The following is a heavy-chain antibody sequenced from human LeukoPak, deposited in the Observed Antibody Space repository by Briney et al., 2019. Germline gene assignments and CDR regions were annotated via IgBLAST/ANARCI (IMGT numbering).Heavy chain of an antibody. CDR3: AKSVYHSGNY. CDR2: ISGGTT. J-gene: IGHJ4*02. CDR1: GFTISTYG. D-gene: IGHD3-10*01. Sequence: LPGGSLRLSCAASGFTISTYGMSWVCQAPGKGLEWVSSISGGTTYYADSVKGRFTISRDNSKNTVSLQMNSLRAEDTAVYYCAKSVYHSGNYWGQGTLVTISS. V-gene: IGHV3-23*01.